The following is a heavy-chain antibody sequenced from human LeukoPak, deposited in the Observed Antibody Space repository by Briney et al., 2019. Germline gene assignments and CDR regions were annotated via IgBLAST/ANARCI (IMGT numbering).Heavy chain of an antibody. CDR3: AKDRGLLSSSWYLFDY. J-gene: IGHJ4*02. D-gene: IGHD6-13*01. Sequence: GGSLRLPCTACGFTFSNNGMNLVRQAPGKGLEWISGISGGSGSTYYAASVKGRFTISRDNSKNTLYLQLSALRAEDTAVYYCAKDRGLLSSSWYLFDYWGQGTLVTVSS. CDR2: ISGGSGST. CDR1: GFTFSNNG. V-gene: IGHV3-23*01.